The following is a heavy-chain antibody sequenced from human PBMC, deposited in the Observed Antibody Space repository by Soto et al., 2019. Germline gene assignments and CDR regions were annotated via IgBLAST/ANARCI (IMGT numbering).Heavy chain of an antibody. CDR3: ATDGSYAQHV. J-gene: IGHJ6*02. CDR1: GFTFSNTW. V-gene: IGHV3-74*01. D-gene: IGHD2-2*01. Sequence: EVQLVVSGGGLVQPGGSLRLSCAASGFTFSNTWMQWVRQAPGKGLVWVSHINSDGTTTTYADSVKGRFTISRDNAKNTVHLQMNSLRAEDTAVYYCATDGSYAQHVWGQGTTVTVSS. CDR2: INSDGTTT.